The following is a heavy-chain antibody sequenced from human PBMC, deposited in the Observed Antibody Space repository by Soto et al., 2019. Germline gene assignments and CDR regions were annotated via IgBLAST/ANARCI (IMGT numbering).Heavy chain of an antibody. J-gene: IGHJ4*02. CDR3: ARSQYYYDSSGYARRRYYYFDY. Sequence: QVQLQESGPGLVKPSQTLSLTCTVSGGSISSGGYYWSWIRQHPGKGLEWIGYIYYSGSTYYNPSLKRRVTISVDTSKNQFSLKLSSVTAADTAVYYCARSQYYYDSSGYARRRYYYFDYWGQGTLVTVSS. CDR1: GGSISSGGYY. D-gene: IGHD3-22*01. CDR2: IYYSGST. V-gene: IGHV4-31*03.